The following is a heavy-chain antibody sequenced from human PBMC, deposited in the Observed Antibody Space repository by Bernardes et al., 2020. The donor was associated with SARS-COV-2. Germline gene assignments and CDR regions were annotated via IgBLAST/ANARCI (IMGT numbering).Heavy chain of an antibody. CDR3: AKILSSSWSFDL. CDR1: GFTFSSYA. V-gene: IGHV3-23*01. Sequence: GGSLRPSCAAPGFTFSSYAMSWVRHAPGKGLEWVSAISGSGGSTYYADSVKGRFTISRDNSKNTLYLQMNSLRAEDTAVYYCAKILSSSWSFDLWGRGTLVTVSS. D-gene: IGHD6-13*01. J-gene: IGHJ2*01. CDR2: ISGSGGST.